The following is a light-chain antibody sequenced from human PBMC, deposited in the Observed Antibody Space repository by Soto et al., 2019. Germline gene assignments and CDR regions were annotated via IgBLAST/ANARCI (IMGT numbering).Light chain of an antibody. V-gene: IGLV1-47*02. CDR1: SSNIGSNY. CDR2: SNN. Sequence: QSVLTPPPSASGTPGQRVTISCSGSSSNIGSNYVYWYQQLPGTAPKLLIYSNNQRPSGVPDRFSGSKSGTSASLAISGLRSEDEADYYCAAWDDSLSAPVVFGGGTKVTVL. J-gene: IGLJ2*01. CDR3: AAWDDSLSAPVV.